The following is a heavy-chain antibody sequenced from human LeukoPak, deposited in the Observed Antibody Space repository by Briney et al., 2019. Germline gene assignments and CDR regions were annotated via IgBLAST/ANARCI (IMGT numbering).Heavy chain of an antibody. CDR1: SDSISNSAYH. CDR3: ARGGCGGDCKTSYYFDY. CDR2: IYYSRGT. Sequence: SETLSLTCTVSSDSISNSAYHWGWIRQPPGRGLEWIGTIYYSRGTYYNPSLKSRVTISVDTSKNQFSLKLSSVTAADTAVYYCARGGCGGDCKTSYYFDYWGQGTLVTVSS. D-gene: IGHD2-21*02. J-gene: IGHJ4*02. V-gene: IGHV4-39*01.